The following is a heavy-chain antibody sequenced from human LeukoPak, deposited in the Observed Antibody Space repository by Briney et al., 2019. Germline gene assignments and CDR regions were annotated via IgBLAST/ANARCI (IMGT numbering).Heavy chain of an antibody. J-gene: IGHJ4*02. Sequence: GGSLRLSCAASGFTFSSYGMHWVRQAPGKGLEWVAVISYDGSNKYYADSVKGRFTISRDNSKNTLYLQMNSLRAEDTAVYYCAKGETAMVTEALLVDYWGQGTLVTVSS. D-gene: IGHD5-18*01. CDR1: GFTFSSYG. CDR2: ISYDGSNK. CDR3: AKGETAMVTEALLVDY. V-gene: IGHV3-30*18.